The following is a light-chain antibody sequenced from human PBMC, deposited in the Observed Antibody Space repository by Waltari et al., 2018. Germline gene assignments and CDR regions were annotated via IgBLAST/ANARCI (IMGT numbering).Light chain of an antibody. CDR2: EGT. J-gene: IGLJ3*02. CDR3: CSYVRDITWV. Sequence: QSALTQPASVSGSPGPSITISSTGTNTDVGSYNLVSWYQHHPGKAPKLMIYEGTQRPSGVSDRFSGSKSGDTASLTISGLQAEDEADYYCCSYVRDITWVFGGGTKLTVL. CDR1: NTDVGSYNL. V-gene: IGLV2-23*01.